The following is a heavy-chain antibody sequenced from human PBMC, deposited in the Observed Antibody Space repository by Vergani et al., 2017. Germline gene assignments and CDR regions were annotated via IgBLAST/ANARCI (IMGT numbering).Heavy chain of an antibody. CDR2: INPSGGST. J-gene: IGHJ6*03. CDR1: GYTFTSYY. CDR3: ARAGGSGSYYYYMDV. V-gene: IGHV1-46*01. D-gene: IGHD3-10*01. Sequence: QVQLVQSGAEVTKPGASVKVSCKASGYTFTSYYMHWVRQAPEQGLEWMGIINPSGGSTSYAQKFQGRVTMTRDTSTSTVYMELSSLRSEDTAVYYCARAGGSGSYYYYMDVWGKGTTVTVSS.